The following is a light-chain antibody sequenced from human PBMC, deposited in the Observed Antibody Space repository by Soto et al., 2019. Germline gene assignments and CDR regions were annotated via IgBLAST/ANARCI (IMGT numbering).Light chain of an antibody. CDR2: EVS. CDR3: SSYAGNNNLI. J-gene: IGLJ2*01. CDR1: SSDVGGGYNY. V-gene: IGLV2-8*01. Sequence: QSALTQPPSASGSPGQSVTISCTGTSSDVGGGYNYVSWYQHHPGKVPKLMIYEVSKRPSGVPDRFYGSKSGNTASLTVSGLQAEDEADYFFSSYAGNNNLIFGGGTKVTVL.